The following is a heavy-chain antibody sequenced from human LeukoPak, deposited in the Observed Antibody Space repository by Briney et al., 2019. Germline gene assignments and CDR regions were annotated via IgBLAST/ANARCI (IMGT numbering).Heavy chain of an antibody. CDR2: IIPIFGTA. CDR3: ATGLRFGVFDY. CDR1: GGTFSSYA. Sequence: SVKVSCKASGGTFSSYAISWVRQAPGQGLEWMGGIIPIFGTANYAQKFQGRVTMTEDTSTDTAYMELSSLRSEDTAVYYCATGLRFGVFDYWGQGTLVTVSS. J-gene: IGHJ4*02. V-gene: IGHV1-69*06. D-gene: IGHD3-10*01.